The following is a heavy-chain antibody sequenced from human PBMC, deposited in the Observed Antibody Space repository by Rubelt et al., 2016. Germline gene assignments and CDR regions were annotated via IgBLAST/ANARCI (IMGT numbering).Heavy chain of an antibody. CDR3: AYSSGYYDEYFQH. Sequence: QVQLQQWGAGLLKPSETLSLTCAVSGGSFSAYYWSWIRQPPRKGLEWIGEINHTGSTNYNPSLRGRVTISGDTSTNQFPLKLSSVTAADTAVYYCAYSSGYYDEYFQHWGQGTLVTVSS. V-gene: IGHV4-34*01. CDR1: GGSFSAYY. D-gene: IGHD3-22*01. J-gene: IGHJ1*01. CDR2: INHTGST.